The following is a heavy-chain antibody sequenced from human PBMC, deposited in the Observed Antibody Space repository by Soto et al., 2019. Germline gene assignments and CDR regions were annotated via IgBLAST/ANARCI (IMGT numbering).Heavy chain of an antibody. D-gene: IGHD5-12*01. V-gene: IGHV1-69*02. CDR2: IIPILGIA. CDR1: GGTFSRYT. Sequence: QVQLVQSGAEVKKPGSSVKVSCKASGGTFSRYTISWVRQAPGQGLEWMGRIIPILGIANYAQKFQGRVTITADKSTSTAYMELSSLRSEDTAVYYCAIGRDGYNYGDYWGQGTLVTVSS. CDR3: AIGRDGYNYGDY. J-gene: IGHJ4*02.